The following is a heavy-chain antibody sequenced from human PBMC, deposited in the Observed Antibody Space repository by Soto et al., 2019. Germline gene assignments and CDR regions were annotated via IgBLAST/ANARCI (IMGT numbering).Heavy chain of an antibody. Sequence: QVQLVQSGAEVKKPGASVKVSCKASGYTFTAYYMHWLRQAPGQGLEWMGWINPNSGGTKYAQKFQGRVTMTNDTSISTAYMELSRLGSDDTAVHYCARGDFDSSANYYAGWFDPWGQGTLVTVSS. D-gene: IGHD3-22*01. V-gene: IGHV1-2*02. CDR2: INPNSGGT. J-gene: IGHJ5*02. CDR3: ARGDFDSSANYYAGWFDP. CDR1: GYTFTAYY.